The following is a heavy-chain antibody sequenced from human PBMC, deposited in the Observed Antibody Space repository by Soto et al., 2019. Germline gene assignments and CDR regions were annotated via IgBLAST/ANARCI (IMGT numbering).Heavy chain of an antibody. CDR3: ARGSDGVWNWFDP. CDR2: IYNSGNT. Sequence: TSETLSLTCAVSGGSISSGFYSWSWIRQPPGQGLEWIGYIYNSGNTYYNPSLMSRVTISVDRSQNHFSLKLTSVTAADTAVYYCARGSDGVWNWFDPWGQGTQVTVSS. CDR1: GGSISSGFYS. D-gene: IGHD2-21*02. J-gene: IGHJ5*02. V-gene: IGHV4-30-2*01.